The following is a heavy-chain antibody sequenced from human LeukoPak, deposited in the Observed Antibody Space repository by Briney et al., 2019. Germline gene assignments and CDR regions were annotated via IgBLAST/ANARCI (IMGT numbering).Heavy chain of an antibody. D-gene: IGHD6-19*01. V-gene: IGHV5-51*01. CDR3: RVFNSGDWFDY. J-gene: IGHJ4*02. Sequence: GESLKISCKGSGYRFTNYWIGWVRQMPGKGLEWMGIIYPGDSDTRYSPSFQGQVTISADKSISTAHLQWSSLKASDTAMYYCRVFNSGDWFDYWGKGTLVTVSS. CDR1: GYRFTNYW. CDR2: IYPGDSDT.